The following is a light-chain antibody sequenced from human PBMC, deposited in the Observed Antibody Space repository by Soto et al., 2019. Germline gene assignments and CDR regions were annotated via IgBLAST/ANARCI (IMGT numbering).Light chain of an antibody. J-gene: IGKJ1*01. V-gene: IGKV3-15*01. Sequence: VVTQSSPTLSASRWEVATLSSRASQSGSSNLAWYQQKPGQAPTLLIYGASTRATGIPARFSGSGSGTEFTLTISSLQSEDFAVYYCQQYNNWPQSTFGQGTKVDIK. CDR2: GAS. CDR3: QQYNNWPQST. CDR1: QSGSSN.